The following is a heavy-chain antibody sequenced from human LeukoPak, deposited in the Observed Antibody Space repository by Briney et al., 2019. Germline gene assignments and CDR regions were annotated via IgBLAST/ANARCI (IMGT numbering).Heavy chain of an antibody. Sequence: ASVKVSCKASGYTFTSYAMNWVRQAPGQGLEWMGWINTNTGNPTYAQGFTGRFVLSLDTSASTAYLQISSLKAEDTAVYYCARGGYTSGWYSPWWGQGTLVTVSS. D-gene: IGHD6-19*01. J-gene: IGHJ4*02. CDR1: GYTFTSYA. CDR2: INTNTGNP. V-gene: IGHV7-4-1*02. CDR3: ARGGYTSGWYSPW.